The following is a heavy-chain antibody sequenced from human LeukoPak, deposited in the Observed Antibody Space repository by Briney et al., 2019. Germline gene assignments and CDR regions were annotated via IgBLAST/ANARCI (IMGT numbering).Heavy chain of an antibody. CDR2: IYYGGST. J-gene: IGHJ6*02. Sequence: ASETLSLTCTVSGGSISSYYWSWIRQPPGKGLEWIGYIYYGGSTNYNPSLKSRVTISVDTSKNQFSLKLSSVTAADTAVYYCARGGSSWYLVDINIDYGMDVWGQGTTVTVSS. V-gene: IGHV4-59*01. D-gene: IGHD6-13*01. CDR3: ARGGSSWYLVDINIDYGMDV. CDR1: GGSISSYY.